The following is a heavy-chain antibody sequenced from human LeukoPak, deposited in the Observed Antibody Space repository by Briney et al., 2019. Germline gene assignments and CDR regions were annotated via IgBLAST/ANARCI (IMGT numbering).Heavy chain of an antibody. D-gene: IGHD5-12*01. CDR3: ARDTIDVDIVATIQYFDY. CDR1: GFTFSSYW. J-gene: IGHJ4*02. Sequence: GGSLRLSCGASGFTFSSYWMHWVRQAPGKGLVWVSRINSDGSRTTYADSVKGRFTISRDNAKNTLYLQMNSLRAEDTAVYYCARDTIDVDIVATIQYFDYWGQGTLVTVSS. V-gene: IGHV3-74*01. CDR2: INSDGSRT.